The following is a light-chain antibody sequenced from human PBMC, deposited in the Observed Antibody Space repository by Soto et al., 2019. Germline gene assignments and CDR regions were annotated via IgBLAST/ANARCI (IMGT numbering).Light chain of an antibody. CDR3: MQRIEFPLT. Sequence: DIVMTQTPLSLTVTPGEPASISCRSSQSLLDSDDGNTYLDWYLQKPGPSPQLLIYTVSYRASGVPDRFSGSGSGTDFTLKISRVEAEDVGVYYCMQRIEFPLTVGGGTKVDSK. CDR1: QSLLDSDDGNTY. J-gene: IGKJ4*01. V-gene: IGKV2-40*01. CDR2: TVS.